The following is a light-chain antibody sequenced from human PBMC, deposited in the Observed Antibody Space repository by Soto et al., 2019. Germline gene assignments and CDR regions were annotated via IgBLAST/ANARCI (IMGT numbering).Light chain of an antibody. J-gene: IGLJ2*01. Sequence: QPVLTQPPSVSGAPGQRVTISCTGSNSNIGAGYDVHWYHQPPGTAPKLLIYSNNNRPSGVPDRFSGSKSGTSASLAITGLQAEDEADYYCQSYDSSLSGVLFGGGTKVTVL. CDR2: SNN. V-gene: IGLV1-40*01. CDR3: QSYDSSLSGVL. CDR1: NSNIGAGYD.